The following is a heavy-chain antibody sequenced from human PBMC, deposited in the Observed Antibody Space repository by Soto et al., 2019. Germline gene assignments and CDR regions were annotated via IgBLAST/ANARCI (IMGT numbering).Heavy chain of an antibody. V-gene: IGHV3-23*01. CDR2: ISGSGGST. CDR3: AKDDGSQLSSRSPVAFDY. CDR1: GFTFSSYA. D-gene: IGHD3-10*01. J-gene: IGHJ4*02. Sequence: GGALRLFCAASGFTFSSYAMIWVRQAPGKGLEWVSAISGSGGSTYYADSVKGRFTISRDNSKNTLYLQMNSLRAEDTAVYYCAKDDGSQLSSRSPVAFDYWGQGTLVTVS.